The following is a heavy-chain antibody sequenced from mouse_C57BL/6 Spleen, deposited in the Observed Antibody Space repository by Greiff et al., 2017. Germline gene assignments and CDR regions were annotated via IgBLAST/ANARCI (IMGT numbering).Heavy chain of an antibody. Sequence: EVHLVESEGGLVQPGSSMKLSCTASGFTFSDYYMAWVRQVPEKGLEWVANINYDGSSTYYLDSLKSRFIISRDNAKNILYLQMSSLKSEDTATYDCARGDWDENYAMDYWGQGTSVTVSS. D-gene: IGHD4-1*01. CDR1: GFTFSDYY. J-gene: IGHJ4*01. V-gene: IGHV5-16*01. CDR3: ARGDWDENYAMDY. CDR2: INYDGSST.